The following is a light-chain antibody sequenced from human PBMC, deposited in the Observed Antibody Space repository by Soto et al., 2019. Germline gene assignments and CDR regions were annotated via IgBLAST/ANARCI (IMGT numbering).Light chain of an antibody. CDR1: QRIVSN. Sequence: DIQLTQSPSSLSASVGDRVTITCRASQRIVSNLNWYQQKPGKAPHLLIYAASRLESGVPSRFSGSGSGTDFTLTISRLQPEDFATDYCQQSYSTPRTFGQGTKLEIK. J-gene: IGKJ2*01. V-gene: IGKV1-39*01. CDR2: AAS. CDR3: QQSYSTPRT.